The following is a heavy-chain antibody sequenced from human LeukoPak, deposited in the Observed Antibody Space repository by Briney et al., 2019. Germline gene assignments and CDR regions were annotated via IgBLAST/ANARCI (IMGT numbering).Heavy chain of an antibody. Sequence: PSETLSLTCTVSGGSISGYYWSWIRQPPGKGLEWIGYIYYSGSTNYNPSLKSRVTISVDTSKNQFSLKLSSVTAADTAVYYCVSVGGYDSSGYYDYWGQGTLVTVSS. CDR1: GGSISGYY. CDR3: VSVGGYDSSGYYDY. J-gene: IGHJ4*02. V-gene: IGHV4-59*01. CDR2: IYYSGST. D-gene: IGHD3-22*01.